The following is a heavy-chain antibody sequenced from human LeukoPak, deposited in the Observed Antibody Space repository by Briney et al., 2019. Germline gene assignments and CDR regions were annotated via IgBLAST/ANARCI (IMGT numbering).Heavy chain of an antibody. V-gene: IGHV4-38-2*01. Sequence: SETLSLTCDVSGYSISSGYYWGWIRQPPGRGLEWIGSIYYTGSTNYNPSLKSRVTISVDTSKNQFSLKLRSVTAADTAVYYCARALCINGICEWFDPWGQGTLVTVSS. D-gene: IGHD2-8*01. CDR1: GYSISSGYY. CDR3: ARALCINGICEWFDP. CDR2: IYYTGST. J-gene: IGHJ5*02.